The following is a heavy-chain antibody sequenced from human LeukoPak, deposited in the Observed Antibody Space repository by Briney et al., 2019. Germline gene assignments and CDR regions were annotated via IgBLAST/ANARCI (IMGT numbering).Heavy chain of an antibody. CDR1: GYTFTGYY. CDR3: ARSLRLGELSLFDY. CDR2: INPNSGST. D-gene: IGHD3-16*02. V-gene: IGHV1-46*01. Sequence: ASVKVSCKASGYTFTGYYMHWVRQAPGQGLEWMGWINPNSGSTSYAQKFQGRVTMTRDTSTSTVYMELSSLRSEGTAVYYCARSLRLGELSLFDYWGQGTLVTVSS. J-gene: IGHJ4*02.